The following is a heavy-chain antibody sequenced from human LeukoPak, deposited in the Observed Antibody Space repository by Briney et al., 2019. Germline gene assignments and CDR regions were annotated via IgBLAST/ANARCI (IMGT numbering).Heavy chain of an antibody. CDR1: GFTFSAFE. CDR2: ISYSGSLL. V-gene: IGHV3-48*03. Sequence: GGSLRLSCAASGFTFSAFEMSWVRQAPGKGLEWISYISYSGSLLFYADSVKGRFTISRDNAKNSLYLQMNSLRAEDTAVYYCARGPMVRGEPGVDYWGQGTLVTVSS. D-gene: IGHD3-10*01. J-gene: IGHJ4*02. CDR3: ARGPMVRGEPGVDY.